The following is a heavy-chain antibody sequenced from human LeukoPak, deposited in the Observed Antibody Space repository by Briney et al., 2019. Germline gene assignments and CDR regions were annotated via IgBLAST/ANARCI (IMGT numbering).Heavy chain of an antibody. CDR2: SGSAGDT. D-gene: IGHD6-19*01. CDR1: GFTFSTYD. CDR3: ARGGWSHNNRYFDL. Sequence: GGSLRLSCAASGFTFSTYDMHWVRHATGKGLERVSASGSAGDTYYPGSVKGRFTISRENGKNSLYLQMNSLRAGDTAVYYCARGGWSHNNRYFDLWGRGTLVTVSS. V-gene: IGHV3-13*04. J-gene: IGHJ2*01.